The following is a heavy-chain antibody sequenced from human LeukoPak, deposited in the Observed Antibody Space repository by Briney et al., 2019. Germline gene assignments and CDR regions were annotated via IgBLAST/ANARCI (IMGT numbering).Heavy chain of an antibody. V-gene: IGHV3-30-3*01. J-gene: IGHJ3*02. CDR2: ISYDGNNK. Sequence: GGSLRLSCAASGFIFSNYAVCWVRQAPGKGLEWVAVISYDGNNKYYADSVKGRFTISRDNSKNTLYLQMNSLRGEDTAEYYCARDPRFPNTGLSAFDIWGQGTLVTVSS. D-gene: IGHD1-14*01. CDR3: ARDPRFPNTGLSAFDI. CDR1: GFIFSNYA.